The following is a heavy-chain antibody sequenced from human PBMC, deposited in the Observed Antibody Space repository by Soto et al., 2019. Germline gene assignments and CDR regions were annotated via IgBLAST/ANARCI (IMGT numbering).Heavy chain of an antibody. CDR2: IYPGDSDT. D-gene: IGHD3-3*01. Sequence: GESLKISCEGSGYSFTSYWIGWVRPMPGKGLEWMGIIYPGDSDTRYSPSFQGQVTISADKSLSTAYLQWSSLKASDTALYYCTRHQSRGGRGGEHDFCTVYYSVCSYDYYGMDVWGQGTTVTVSS. CDR1: GYSFTSYW. V-gene: IGHV5-51*01. CDR3: TRHQSRGGRGGEHDFCTVYYSVCSYDYYGMDV. J-gene: IGHJ6*02.